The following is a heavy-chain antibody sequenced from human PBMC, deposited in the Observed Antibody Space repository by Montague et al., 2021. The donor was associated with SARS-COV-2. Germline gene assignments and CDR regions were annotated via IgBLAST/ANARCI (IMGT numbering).Heavy chain of an antibody. J-gene: IGHJ5*02. CDR2: ISYSGST. Sequence: SETLSLTCTVSAGSISTNSYYWAWIRQPPGKDLEWIVCISYSGSTYFNPSLESRLTMSVDTSKNHFSLKLSSVTAADTAVYYCARLWDFYGSGSYKNSWFDPWGKGTRVTVSS. D-gene: IGHD3-10*01. CDR3: ARLWDFYGSGSYKNSWFDP. CDR1: AGSISTNSYY. V-gene: IGHV4-39*02.